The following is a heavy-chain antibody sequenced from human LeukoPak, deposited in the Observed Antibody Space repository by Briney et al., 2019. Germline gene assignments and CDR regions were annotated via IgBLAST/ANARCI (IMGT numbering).Heavy chain of an antibody. J-gene: IGHJ4*02. Sequence: GGSLRLSCAASGFTFSSYGMHWVRQAPGKGLEYVSAIRSNGGSTYSANSVKGRFIISIDNSKNTLYLQMNSLRAEDTAVYFCAKDRGAAAWVLYFDYWGQGTLVTVSS. CDR1: GFTFSSYG. CDR2: IRSNGGST. CDR3: AKDRGAAAWVLYFDY. V-gene: IGHV3-64*01. D-gene: IGHD3-10*01.